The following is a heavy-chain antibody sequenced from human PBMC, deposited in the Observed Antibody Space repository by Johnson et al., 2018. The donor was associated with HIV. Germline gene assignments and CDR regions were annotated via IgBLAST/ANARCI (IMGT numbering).Heavy chain of an antibody. CDR1: GFTFRSYW. J-gene: IGHJ3*02. Sequence: QVQLVESGGGLVKPGGSLRLSCAASGFTFRSYWMNWVRQAPGKGLEWVAVISYDGSNKSYADSVKGRFTISRDTSKNTLYLQMNSLSAEDTAVYYCAKDVQVRGIVLMVTLFEAFDIWGQGTMVTVSS. V-gene: IGHV3-30*18. D-gene: IGHD2-8*01. CDR2: ISYDGSNK. CDR3: AKDVQVRGIVLMVTLFEAFDI.